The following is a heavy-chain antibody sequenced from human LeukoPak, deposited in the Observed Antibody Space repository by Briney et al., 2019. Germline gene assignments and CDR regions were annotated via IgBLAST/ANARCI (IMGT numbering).Heavy chain of an antibody. CDR1: GFTFSSYG. D-gene: IGHD3-10*01. CDR2: IRYDGSNK. J-gene: IGHJ4*02. Sequence: GGSLRLSCAASGFTFSSYGMHWVRQAPGKGLEWVAFIRYDGSNKYYADSVKGRFTISRDNSKNTLYLQMNSLRAEDTAVYYCAKDAYASGSTQDYWGQGTLVTVSS. CDR3: AKDAYASGSTQDY. V-gene: IGHV3-30*02.